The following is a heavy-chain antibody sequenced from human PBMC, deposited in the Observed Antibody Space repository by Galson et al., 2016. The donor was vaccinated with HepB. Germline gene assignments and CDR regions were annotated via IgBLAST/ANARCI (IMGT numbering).Heavy chain of an antibody. Sequence: SETLSLTCTVSGGSISSNIYLWAWVRQPPGKGLEWIGTIYYRGATYYNPSLKSRLTMDVDTPKNQFSLRLNSVTAADTAVYYCARHASPRGTRWFDPWGRGTLVTVSS. CDR1: GGSISSNIYL. CDR3: ARHASPRGTRWFDP. V-gene: IGHV4-39*01. CDR2: IYYRGAT. D-gene: IGHD1-14*01. J-gene: IGHJ5*02.